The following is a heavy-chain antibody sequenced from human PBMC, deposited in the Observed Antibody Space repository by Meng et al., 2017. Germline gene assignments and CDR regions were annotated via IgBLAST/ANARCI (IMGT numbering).Heavy chain of an antibody. CDR3: ARDPGFTCSSTSCYAFDY. D-gene: IGHD2-2*01. Sequence: GESLKISCAASGITFSSYEMNWVRQAPGKGLEWVSYISSSGSTIYCADSVKGRFTISRDNAKNSLYLQMNSLRAEDTAVYYCARDPGFTCSSTSCYAFDYWGQGTLVTVSS. V-gene: IGHV3-48*03. J-gene: IGHJ4*02. CDR1: GITFSSYE. CDR2: ISSSGSTI.